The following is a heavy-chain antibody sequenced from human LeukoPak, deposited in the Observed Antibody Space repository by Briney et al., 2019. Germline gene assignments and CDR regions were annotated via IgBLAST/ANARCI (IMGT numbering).Heavy chain of an antibody. J-gene: IGHJ6*03. CDR3: ARGVRREIRYYMDV. Sequence: GASVKVSCKASGGTFSSYAISWVRQAPGQGLERMGGIIPIFGTANYAQKFQGRVTITADESTSTAYMELSSLRSEDTAVYYCARGVRREIRYYMDVWGKGTTVTVSS. D-gene: IGHD3-10*01. CDR1: GGTFSSYA. V-gene: IGHV1-69*13. CDR2: IIPIFGTA.